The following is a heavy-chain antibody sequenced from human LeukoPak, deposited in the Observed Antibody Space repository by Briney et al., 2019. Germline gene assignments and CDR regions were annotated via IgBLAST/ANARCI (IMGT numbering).Heavy chain of an antibody. J-gene: IGHJ4*02. V-gene: IGHV3-23*01. CDR3: AKQAYDSPRTDFDC. D-gene: IGHD3-22*01. CDR1: GLTFSRYA. CDR2: VSTSGGST. Sequence: TGGSPRLSCAASGLTFSRYAMSWVRQAPGKGLEWVSGVSTSGGSTYYADSVKGRFTISRDNSKNTLHLQMNSLRAEDTAIYYCAKQAYDSPRTDFDCWGQGTLVTVSS.